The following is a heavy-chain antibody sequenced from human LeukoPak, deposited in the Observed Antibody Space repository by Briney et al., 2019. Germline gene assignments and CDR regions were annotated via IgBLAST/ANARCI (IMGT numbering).Heavy chain of an antibody. CDR2: IYSGGST. CDR1: GFTVSSNY. CDR3: ATPYCGGDCCADHAFDI. V-gene: IGHV3-66*04. J-gene: IGHJ3*02. Sequence: GGSLRLSCAASGFTVSSNYMSWVRQAPGKGLEWVSVIYSGGSTYYADSVKGRFTISRDNSKNTLYLQMNSLRAEDTAVYYCATPYCGGDCCADHAFDIWGQGTMVTVSS. D-gene: IGHD2-21*02.